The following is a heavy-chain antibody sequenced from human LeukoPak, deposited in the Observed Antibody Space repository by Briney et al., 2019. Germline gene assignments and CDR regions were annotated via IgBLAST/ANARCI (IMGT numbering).Heavy chain of an antibody. J-gene: IGHJ5*02. D-gene: IGHD2-21*01. Sequence: PSETLSLTCAVYGGSFSGYYWSWIRQPPGKGLEWIGEINHSGSTNYNPSLKSRVTISVDTSKNQFSLKLSSVTAADTAVYYCARHMWLISDIWFDPWGQGTLVTVSS. V-gene: IGHV4-34*01. CDR3: ARHMWLISDIWFDP. CDR1: GGSFSGYY. CDR2: INHSGST.